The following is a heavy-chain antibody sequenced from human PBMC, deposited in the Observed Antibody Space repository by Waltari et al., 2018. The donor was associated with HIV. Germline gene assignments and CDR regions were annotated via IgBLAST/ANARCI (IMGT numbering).Heavy chain of an antibody. Sequence: EVQLVESGGGLVQPGGSLNLSCAASGFNFSGSAMHWVRQASGKGLEWGGRIRSKANSYATAYAASVKGRFTISRDDSKNTAYLQMNSLKTEDTAVYYCSYDSSQGHGMDVWGQGTTVTVSS. V-gene: IGHV3-73*02. CDR3: SYDSSQGHGMDV. CDR1: GFNFSGSA. D-gene: IGHD3-22*01. J-gene: IGHJ6*02. CDR2: IRSKANSYAT.